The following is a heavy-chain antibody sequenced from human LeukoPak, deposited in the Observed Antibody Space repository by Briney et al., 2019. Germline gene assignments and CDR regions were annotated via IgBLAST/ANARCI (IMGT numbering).Heavy chain of an antibody. J-gene: IGHJ3*02. CDR2: INPSGGST. CDR3: ARVGDGYNGPDYDAFDI. CDR1: GYTFTSYY. Sequence: ASVKVSCKASGYTFTSYYMHWVRQAPGQGLEWMGIINPSGGSTSYAQKFQGRVTMTRDMSTSTVYMELSSLRSDDTAVYYCARVGDGYNGPDYDAFDIWGQGTMVTVSS. D-gene: IGHD5-24*01. V-gene: IGHV1-46*01.